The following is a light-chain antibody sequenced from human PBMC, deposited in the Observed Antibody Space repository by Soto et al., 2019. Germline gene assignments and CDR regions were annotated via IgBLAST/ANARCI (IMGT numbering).Light chain of an antibody. CDR2: EVS. CDR3: SSYAGSLYV. J-gene: IGLJ1*01. CDR1: SSDVGGYNY. Sequence: QSALTQPPSASGSPGQSVTISCTGTSSDVGGYNYFSWYHQHPGKAPKLMIYEVSKRPSGGPDRFSGSKSGNTAALTVSGLQAEDEAYYYCSSYAGSLYVFGTGTKLTVL. V-gene: IGLV2-8*01.